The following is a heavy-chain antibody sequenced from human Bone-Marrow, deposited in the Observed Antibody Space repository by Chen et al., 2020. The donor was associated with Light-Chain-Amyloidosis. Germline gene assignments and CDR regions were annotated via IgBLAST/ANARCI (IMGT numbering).Heavy chain of an antibody. V-gene: IGHV3-53*01. CDR1: GFTVSSYY. J-gene: IGHJ6*02. D-gene: IGHD5-18*01. CDR3: ARPDTAMVTGYYYYGMDV. CDR2: IYSGGSP. Sequence: EVQLVESGGGLIQPGGSLRLSCAASGFTVSSYYMSWVRQAPGKGLEWVSFIYSGGSPYYADPVKGRFTISRDNSKNTLYLQMNSLRAEDTAVYYCARPDTAMVTGYYYYGMDVWGQGTTVTVSS.